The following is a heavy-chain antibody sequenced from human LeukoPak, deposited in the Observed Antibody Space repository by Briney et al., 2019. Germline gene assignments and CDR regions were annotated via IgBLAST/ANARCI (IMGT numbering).Heavy chain of an antibody. D-gene: IGHD1-14*01. CDR1: GFTFSDYY. J-gene: IGHJ4*02. CDR3: AKNRRASTAYDY. CDR2: INENSVYI. V-gene: IGHV3-23*01. Sequence: PTGGSLRLSCAASGFTFSDYYMSWIRQPPGKGLEWVSAINENSVYIYYADSVQGRFSISRDNSRNTLYLQMHSLRAEDTAIYYCAKNRRASTAYDYWGQGTLVTVSS.